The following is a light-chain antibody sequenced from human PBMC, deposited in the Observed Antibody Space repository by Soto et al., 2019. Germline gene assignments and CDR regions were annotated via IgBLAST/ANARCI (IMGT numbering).Light chain of an antibody. CDR2: EVS. V-gene: IGLV2-14*01. Sequence: QSALTQPPSASGSPGQSVTISCTGTSSDVGGYDYVSWYQQRPGKAPKLLIHEVSNRPSGVSNRFSGSKSGNTASLTISGLQAEDEADYYCASYTSSSSYVFGTGTKVTVL. CDR3: ASYTSSSSYV. J-gene: IGLJ1*01. CDR1: SSDVGGYDY.